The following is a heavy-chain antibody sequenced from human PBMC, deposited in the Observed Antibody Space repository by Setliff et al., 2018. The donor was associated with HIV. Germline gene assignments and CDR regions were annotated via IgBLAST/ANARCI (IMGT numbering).Heavy chain of an antibody. CDR3: ARWGASGGRPDWHSFDM. J-gene: IGHJ3*02. Sequence: SETLSLTCTVSGGSIHSYYWNWIRQSPGKGLEWIGYIGYTGDTSYNPSLNSRVTLSVDRSKNQFSLKLSSVSAADTAVYFCARWGASGGRPDWHSFDMWGQGTMVTVSS. V-gene: IGHV4-59*01. CDR1: GGSIHSYY. D-gene: IGHD2-15*01. CDR2: IGYTGDT.